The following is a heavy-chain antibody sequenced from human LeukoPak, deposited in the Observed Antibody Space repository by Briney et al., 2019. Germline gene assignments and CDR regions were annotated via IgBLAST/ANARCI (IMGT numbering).Heavy chain of an antibody. CDR3: ASGYCSSTSCGIDY. D-gene: IGHD2-2*01. CDR1: GYTFTGYY. J-gene: IGHJ4*02. CDR2: INPNSGGT. V-gene: IGHV1-2*02. Sequence: ASVKVSCKASGYTFTGYYMHWVRQAPGQGLEWMGWINPNSGGTNYARKFQGRVTMTRDTSISTAYMELSRLRSDDTAVYYCASGYCSSTSCGIDYWGQGTLVTVSS.